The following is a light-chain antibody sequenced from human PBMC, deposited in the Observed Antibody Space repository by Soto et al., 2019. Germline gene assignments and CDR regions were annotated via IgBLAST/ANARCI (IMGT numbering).Light chain of an antibody. CDR2: AAS. V-gene: IGKV3-20*01. CDR3: QRYGWPRCT. Sequence: VFSKTNGTLSLSPGERATLSCSASQSVSSSYLVCHQQTPGQAPRLLIYAASRRATGIPDRFSGSASRAVFTLTISLLAEEYLVYYCRQRYGWPRCTFGQGTKLDIK. CDR1: QSVSSSY. J-gene: IGKJ1*01.